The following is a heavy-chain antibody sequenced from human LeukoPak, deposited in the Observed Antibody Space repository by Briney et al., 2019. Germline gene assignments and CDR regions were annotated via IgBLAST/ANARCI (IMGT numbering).Heavy chain of an antibody. CDR1: GYTFTSYG. J-gene: IGHJ4*02. V-gene: IGHV1-18*01. CDR2: ISAYNGNT. CDR3: AREKLGYYDSSGYYGY. D-gene: IGHD3-22*01. Sequence: ASVKVSFTASGYTFTSYGISWVRQAPGQGLEWMGWISAYNGNTNYAQKLQGRVTMTTDTSTSTAYMELRSLRSDDTALYYCAREKLGYYDSSGYYGYWGQGTLVTVSS.